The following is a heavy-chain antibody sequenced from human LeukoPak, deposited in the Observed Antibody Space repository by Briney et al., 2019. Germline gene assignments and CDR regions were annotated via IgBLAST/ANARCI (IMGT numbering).Heavy chain of an antibody. CDR1: GYIFSSYW. CDR3: ARLSTYSSGYYPHAFDI. CDR2: IYPGDSDT. Sequence: GESLKISCKGSGYIFSSYWIGWVRQMPGKGLEWMGIIYPGDSDTRYSPSFQGQVTISADKSVSTAYLQWSSLKASDTAMYYCARLSTYSSGYYPHAFDIWGQGTMVTVSS. V-gene: IGHV5-51*01. D-gene: IGHD3-22*01. J-gene: IGHJ3*02.